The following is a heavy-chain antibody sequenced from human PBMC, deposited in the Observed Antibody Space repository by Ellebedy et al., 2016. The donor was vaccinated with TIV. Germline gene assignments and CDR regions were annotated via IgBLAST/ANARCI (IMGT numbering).Heavy chain of an antibody. CDR1: GDTFTTYV. Sequence: ASVKVSCKDSGDTFTTYVMDWVRQAPGQRLEWIGWINGGNGNTKYPQKFQGRVTFTRDTSAATAYMEMSDLRSEDTAVYYCARDRGLGYCSGGRCYSGDYYYGMDIWGQGTTVTVSS. V-gene: IGHV1-3*01. J-gene: IGHJ6*02. CDR3: ARDRGLGYCSGGRCYSGDYYYGMDI. CDR2: INGGNGNT. D-gene: IGHD2-15*01.